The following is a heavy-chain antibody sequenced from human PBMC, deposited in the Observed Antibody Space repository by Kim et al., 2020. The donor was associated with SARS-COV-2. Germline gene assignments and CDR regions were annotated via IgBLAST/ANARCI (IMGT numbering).Heavy chain of an antibody. D-gene: IGHD3-10*01. CDR3: ARDQPGDY. CDR1: GFTFSSYA. V-gene: IGHV3-30*04. CDR2: ISYDGSNK. Sequence: WGSLRLSCAASGFTFSSYAMHWVRQAPGKGLEWVAVISYDGSNKYYADSVKGRFTISRDNSKNTLYLQMNSLRAEDTAVYYCARDQPGDYWGQGTLVTVSS. J-gene: IGHJ4*02.